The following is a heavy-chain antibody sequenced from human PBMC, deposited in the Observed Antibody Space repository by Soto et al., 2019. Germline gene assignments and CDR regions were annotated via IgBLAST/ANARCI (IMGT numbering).Heavy chain of an antibody. CDR2: ISYDGSNK. CDR3: AKDKVPVVVTAPFDY. J-gene: IGHJ4*02. CDR1: GFTFSSYG. Sequence: QVQLVESGGGVVQPGRSLRLSCAASGFTFSSYGMHWVRQAPGKGPEWVVVISYDGSNKYYADSVKGRFTISRDNSKNTLYLQMNSLRAEDTAVYYCAKDKVPVVVTAPFDYWGQGTLVTVSS. D-gene: IGHD2-21*02. V-gene: IGHV3-30*18.